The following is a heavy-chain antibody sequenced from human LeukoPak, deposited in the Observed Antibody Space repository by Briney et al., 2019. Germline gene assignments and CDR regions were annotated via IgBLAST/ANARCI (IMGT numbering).Heavy chain of an antibody. J-gene: IGHJ4*02. CDR1: GGSFSGYY. CDR3: ARGGRRCSSTSCYFYFDY. D-gene: IGHD2-2*01. V-gene: IGHV4-34*01. Sequence: SETLSLTCAVYGGSFSGYYWSWIRQPPGKGLEWIGEINHSGSTNYNPSLKSRVTISVDTSKNQFSLKLSSVTAADTAVYYCARGGRRCSSTSCYFYFDYWGQGTLVTVSS. CDR2: INHSGST.